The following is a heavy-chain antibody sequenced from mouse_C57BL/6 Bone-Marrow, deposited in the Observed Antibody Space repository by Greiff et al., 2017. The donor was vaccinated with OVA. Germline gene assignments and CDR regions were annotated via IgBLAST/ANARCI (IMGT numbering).Heavy chain of an antibody. CDR1: GFTFTSYG. Sequence: QVQLKQSGAGLARPGASVKLSCTASGFTFTSYGISWVKQRTGQGLEWIGEIYPRSGNTYYNEKFKGKATLAADKSSSTAYMELRSLTSEDSAVYFCVVFLLFAYWGQGTLVTVSA. CDR3: VVFLLFAY. J-gene: IGHJ3*01. V-gene: IGHV1-81*01. CDR2: IYPRSGNT.